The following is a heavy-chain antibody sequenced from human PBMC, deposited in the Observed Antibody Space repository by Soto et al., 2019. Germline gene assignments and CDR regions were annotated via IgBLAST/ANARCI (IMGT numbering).Heavy chain of an antibody. CDR2: INHSGST. CDR1: GGSFSGYY. CDR3: ARGGQQYDYVWGSYRLFDY. J-gene: IGHJ4*02. Sequence: GTLSLTCAVYGGSFSGYYWSWIRQPPGKGLEWIGEINHSGSTNYNPSLKSRVTISVDTSKNQFSLKLSSVTAADTAVYYCARGGQQYDYVWGSYRLFDYWGQGTLVTVSS. D-gene: IGHD3-16*02. V-gene: IGHV4-34*01.